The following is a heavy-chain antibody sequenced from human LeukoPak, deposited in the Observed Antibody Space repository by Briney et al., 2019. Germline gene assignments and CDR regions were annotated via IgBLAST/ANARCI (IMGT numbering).Heavy chain of an antibody. CDR2: IYYSGST. CDR1: SGSINNQY. Sequence: PSETLSLTCTVYSGSINNQYWSWIRQPPGKGLEWIGYIYYSGSTNYNPSLKSRVTISVDTSKNQITLKLSSVTAADTAIYYCARTTSYLDPWGQGTLVTVSS. J-gene: IGHJ5*02. V-gene: IGHV4-59*11. D-gene: IGHD4-11*01. CDR3: ARTTSYLDP.